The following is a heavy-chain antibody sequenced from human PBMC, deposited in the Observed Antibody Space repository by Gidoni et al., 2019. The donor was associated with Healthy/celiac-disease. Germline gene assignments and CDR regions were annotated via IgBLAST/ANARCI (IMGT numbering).Heavy chain of an antibody. CDR3: AREVVPAATWFDP. J-gene: IGHJ5*02. Sequence: QVQLQESGPGLVKPSQPLSLTCTVSGGPISSGGYYWSWIRPHPGKGLEWIGYIYYSGSTYYNPSLKSRVTISVDTSKNQFSLKLSSVTAADTAVYYCAREVVPAATWFDPWGQGTLVTVSS. CDR2: IYYSGST. CDR1: GGPISSGGYY. D-gene: IGHD2-2*01. V-gene: IGHV4-31*03.